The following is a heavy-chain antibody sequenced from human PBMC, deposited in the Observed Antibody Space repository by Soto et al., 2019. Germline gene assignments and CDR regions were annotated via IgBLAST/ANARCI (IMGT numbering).Heavy chain of an antibody. Sequence: GASVKVSCKASGGTFSSYAISWVRQAPGQGLEWMGGIIPIFGTANYAQKFQGRVTITADESTSTAYMELSSLRSEDTAVYYCARDQGRGLEWLRDYYYYGMDVWGQGTTVTVSS. CDR3: ARDQGRGLEWLRDYYYYGMDV. CDR1: GGTFSSYA. J-gene: IGHJ6*02. V-gene: IGHV1-69*13. D-gene: IGHD3-3*01. CDR2: IIPIFGTA.